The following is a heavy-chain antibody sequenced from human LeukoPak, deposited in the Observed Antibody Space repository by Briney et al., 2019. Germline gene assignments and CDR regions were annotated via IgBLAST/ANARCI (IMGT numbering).Heavy chain of an antibody. CDR3: ARVSATGTSGWYFGY. V-gene: IGHV3-48*02. J-gene: IGHJ4*02. Sequence: PGGSLRLSCAASGFTFSSYGMNWVRQAPGKGLEWVSYISTSSNRIDYADSVKGRFTMSRDNAKNLLYLQMNSLRDEDTAMYYCARVSATGTSGWYFGYWGQGTLVSVS. D-gene: IGHD6-19*01. CDR1: GFTFSSYG. CDR2: ISTSSNRI.